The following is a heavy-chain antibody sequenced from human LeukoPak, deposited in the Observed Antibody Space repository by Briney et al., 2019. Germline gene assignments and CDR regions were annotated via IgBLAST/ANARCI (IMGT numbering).Heavy chain of an antibody. V-gene: IGHV4-61*02. D-gene: IGHD7-27*01. CDR2: IYTSGST. Sequence: PSQTLSLTCTVSGGSISSGSYYWSWIRQPAGKGLEWIGRIYTSGSTNCNPSLKSRVTISVDTSKNQFSLKLSSVTAADTAVYYCARDGTGDRDWFDPWGQGTLVAVSS. CDR3: ARDGTGDRDWFDP. CDR1: GGSISSGSYY. J-gene: IGHJ5*02.